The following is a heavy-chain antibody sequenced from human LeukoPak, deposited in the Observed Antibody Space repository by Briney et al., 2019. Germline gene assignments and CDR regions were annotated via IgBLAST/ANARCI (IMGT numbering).Heavy chain of an antibody. Sequence: GGSLRLFCAVSGLTISRTHMSWVRQAPGKGLEWVSVIYSGGYTYYADSVRGRFTISRDNSKNTVYLQMNSLKTEDTAVYYCARAQGSSAYYCDHWGQGALVTASS. V-gene: IGHV3-66*02. CDR1: GLTISRTH. D-gene: IGHD3-16*01. CDR3: ARAQGSSAYYCDH. J-gene: IGHJ4*02. CDR2: IYSGGYT.